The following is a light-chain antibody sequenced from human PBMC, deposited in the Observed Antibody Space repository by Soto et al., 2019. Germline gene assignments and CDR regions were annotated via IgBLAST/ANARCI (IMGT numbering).Light chain of an antibody. CDR3: QTWGTGIHVV. CDR1: SGHSRNA. V-gene: IGLV4-69*01. J-gene: IGLJ2*01. Sequence: QTVVTQSPSASASLGASVKLTCTLSSGHSRNAIAWHQQQPEKGPRYLMKVNSDGSHSRGDGIPDRFSGSTSGAERHLTISSLQSDDEADYYCQTWGTGIHVVFGGGTKLTVL. CDR2: VNSDGSH.